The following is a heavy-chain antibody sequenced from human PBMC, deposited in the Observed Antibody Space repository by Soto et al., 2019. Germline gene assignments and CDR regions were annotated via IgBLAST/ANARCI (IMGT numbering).Heavy chain of an antibody. J-gene: IGHJ3*02. CDR3: ARSLVVVVIEDAFDI. Sequence: SVKVSGKASGVTFSSYAISWVRQAPGQGLEWMGGIIPIFGTANYAQKFQGRVTITADESTSTAYMELSSLRSEDTAVYYCARSLVVVVIEDAFDIWGQGTMVTVSS. CDR2: IIPIFGTA. CDR1: GVTFSSYA. V-gene: IGHV1-69*13. D-gene: IGHD3-22*01.